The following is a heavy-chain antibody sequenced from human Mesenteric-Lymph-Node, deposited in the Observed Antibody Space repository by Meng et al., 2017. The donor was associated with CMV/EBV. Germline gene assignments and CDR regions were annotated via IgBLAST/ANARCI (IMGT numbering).Heavy chain of an antibody. CDR1: GGSISSSSYY. V-gene: IGHV4-39*01. CDR2: IYYSGST. CDR3: ARRGFGYSYGYLFDP. J-gene: IGHJ5*02. D-gene: IGHD5-18*01. Sequence: SGGSISSSSYYWGWIRQPPGKGLEWIGSIYYSGSTYYNPSLKSRVTISVDTSKNQFSLKLSSVTAADTAVYYCARRGFGYSYGYLFDPWGQGTLVTVSS.